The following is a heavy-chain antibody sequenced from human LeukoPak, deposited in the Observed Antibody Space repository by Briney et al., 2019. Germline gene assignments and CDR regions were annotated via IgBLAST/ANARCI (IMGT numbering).Heavy chain of an antibody. D-gene: IGHD3-22*01. Sequence: SVTVSCKASGGTFSSYAISWVRQAPGQGLEWMGRIIPILGIANYAQKFQGRVTITADKSTSTAYMELSSLRSEDTAVYYCARGSLVVVIRWFDPWGQGTLVTVSS. CDR3: ARGSLVVVIRWFDP. V-gene: IGHV1-69*04. CDR1: GGTFSSYA. CDR2: IIPILGIA. J-gene: IGHJ5*02.